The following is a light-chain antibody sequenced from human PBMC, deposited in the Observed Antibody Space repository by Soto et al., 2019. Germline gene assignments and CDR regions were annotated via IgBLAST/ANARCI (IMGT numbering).Light chain of an antibody. Sequence: EVVMTQSPATLSVSPGERATLSCRASQSIRTDLAWYQQKPGQAPSLLIFSASTRATGVPARFSGSGSGTEFTLTISSLQSEDFAVYYCQQYNKWPQWTFGQGTK. CDR3: QQYNKWPQWT. CDR1: QSIRTD. J-gene: IGKJ1*01. CDR2: SAS. V-gene: IGKV3-15*01.